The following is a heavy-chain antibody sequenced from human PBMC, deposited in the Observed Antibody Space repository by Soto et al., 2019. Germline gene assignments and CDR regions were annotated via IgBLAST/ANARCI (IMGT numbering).Heavy chain of an antibody. CDR1: CGSISSYY. CDR3: ARHTGYCSSSSCYSFWFDP. D-gene: IGHD2-2*01. J-gene: IGHJ5*02. V-gene: IGHV4-59*08. CDR2: IYYSGST. Sequence: PSETLSLTCTVSCGSISSYYWSWIRQPPGKGLEWIGYIYYSGSTNYNPSLKSRVTISVDTSKNQFSLKLSSVTAADTAVYYCARHTGYCSSSSCYSFWFDPWGQGTLVTVSS.